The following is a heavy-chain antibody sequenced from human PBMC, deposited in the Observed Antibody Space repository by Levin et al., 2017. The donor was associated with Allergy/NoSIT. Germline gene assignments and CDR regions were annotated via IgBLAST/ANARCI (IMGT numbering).Heavy chain of an antibody. J-gene: IGHJ5*02. CDR3: AREGAVGGFDP. D-gene: IGHD6-19*01. Sequence: ASVKVSCKASGYTFTNYAMNWVRQAPGQGLEWMGWINTNTGNPTFAQGFTGRFVFSLDTSVSTAYLQISSLKAEDTAVYYCAREGAVGGFDPWGQGTLVTVSS. CDR1: GYTFTNYA. CDR2: INTNTGNP. V-gene: IGHV7-4-1*02.